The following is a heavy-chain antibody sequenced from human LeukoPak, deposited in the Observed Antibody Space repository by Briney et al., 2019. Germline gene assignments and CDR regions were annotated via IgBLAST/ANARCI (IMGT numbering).Heavy chain of an antibody. CDR3: ARDLHYYGSENNRFDP. CDR2: ISYDGSNK. Sequence: GGSLRLSCAASGFTFSSYAMHWVRQAPGKGLEWVAVISYDGSNKYYADSVKGRFTISRDNSKNTLYLQMNSLRAEGTAVYYCARDLHYYGSENNRFDPWGQGTLVTVSS. V-gene: IGHV3-30*04. CDR1: GFTFSSYA. J-gene: IGHJ5*02. D-gene: IGHD3-10*01.